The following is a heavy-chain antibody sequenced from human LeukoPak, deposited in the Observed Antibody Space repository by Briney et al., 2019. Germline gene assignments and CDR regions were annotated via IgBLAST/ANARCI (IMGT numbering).Heavy chain of an antibody. CDR2: IHYSGST. V-gene: IGHV4-39*01. J-gene: IGHJ4*02. CDR1: GGSIDDSHYY. CDR3: VRLASGLIDY. D-gene: IGHD6-19*01. Sequence: SETLSLTCTVSGGSIDDSHYYWGWIRQPPGEGLEWIASIHYSGSTHYNPSLKSRVTISVDTSKNQFSLKLSSVTAADTAVYYCVRLASGLIDYWGQGTLVTVSS.